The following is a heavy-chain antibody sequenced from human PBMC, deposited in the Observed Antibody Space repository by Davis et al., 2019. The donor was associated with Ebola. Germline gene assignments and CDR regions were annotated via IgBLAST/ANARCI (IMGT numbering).Heavy chain of an antibody. V-gene: IGHV3-23*01. J-gene: IGHJ4*02. CDR3: ARNRGGGYSYGLVGHIDY. CDR2: ISGSGGRT. Sequence: GESLKISCAASGFTISSYAMTWVRQAPGKGLEWVSGISGSGGRTHYADSVKGRFTISRDNSKNTVYLQMNSLRAEDTAVYNWARNRGGGYSYGLVGHIDYWGQGTLVTVSS. CDR1: GFTISSYA. D-gene: IGHD5-18*01.